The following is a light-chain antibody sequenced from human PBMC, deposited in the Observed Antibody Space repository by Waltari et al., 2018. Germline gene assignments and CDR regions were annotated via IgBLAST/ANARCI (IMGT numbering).Light chain of an antibody. CDR2: DVT. CDR3: SSYTSTNSLV. CDR1: NSDVGTFDF. Sequence: QSALTQPASVSGSPGQSITFSCTGINSDVGTFDFVAWHQQHPGKVPKLIIYDVTNRPSGVSNRFSGSKSGNTASLTISGLQSEDEADYYCSSYTSTNSLVFGTGTKVTVL. J-gene: IGLJ1*01. V-gene: IGLV2-14*03.